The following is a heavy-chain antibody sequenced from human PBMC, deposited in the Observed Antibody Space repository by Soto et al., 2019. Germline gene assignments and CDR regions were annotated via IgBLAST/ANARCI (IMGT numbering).Heavy chain of an antibody. CDR3: ARGDGYSFDY. CDR2: MNPNTGDT. V-gene: IGHV1-8*01. J-gene: IGHJ4*02. D-gene: IGHD4-4*01. Sequence: QVQLVQSGAEVKKPGASVKVSCKASGYTFISYDINWVRQATGQGLEWMGWMNPNTGDTGYAQKFQGRVTMTRNTSINTANLELSSLRSDATAVYFCARGDGYSFDYWGQGTLVTVSS. CDR1: GYTFISYD.